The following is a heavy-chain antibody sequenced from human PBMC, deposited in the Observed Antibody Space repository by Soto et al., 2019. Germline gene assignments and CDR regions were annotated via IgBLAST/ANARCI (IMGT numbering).Heavy chain of an antibody. Sequence: GGFLRLSCAASGFTFSSYAMSWVRQAPGKGLEWVSAISGSGGSTYYADSVKGRFTISRDNSKNTLYLQMNSLRAEDTAVYYSAKFGFGEDYYGMDVWGQGTTVNVSS. D-gene: IGHD3-10*01. CDR1: GFTFSSYA. V-gene: IGHV3-23*01. CDR3: AKFGFGEDYYGMDV. J-gene: IGHJ6*02. CDR2: ISGSGGST.